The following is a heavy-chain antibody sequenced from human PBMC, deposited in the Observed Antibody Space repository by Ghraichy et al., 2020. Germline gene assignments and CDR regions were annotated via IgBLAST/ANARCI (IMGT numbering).Heavy chain of an antibody. J-gene: IGHJ4*02. CDR3: ATVADSSTWLIDS. V-gene: IGHV3-30*04. CDR2: ISYDGSHK. CDR1: GVTLSSYK. D-gene: IGHD6-13*01. Sequence: RGSLRLSCAASGVTLSSYKIHWVRQAPGKGLEWVSIISYDGSHKYYADPVKGRFTISRDNSKNTAYLQMNSLRGEDTAVYYCATVADSSTWLIDSWGQGTLLTISS.